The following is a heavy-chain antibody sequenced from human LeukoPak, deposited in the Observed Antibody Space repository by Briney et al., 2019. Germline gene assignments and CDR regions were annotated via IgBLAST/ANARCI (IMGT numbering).Heavy chain of an antibody. V-gene: IGHV4-59*08. CDR2: IYYSGST. J-gene: IGHJ4*02. CDR3: ARRPSGSYSNYLDY. D-gene: IGHD1-26*01. Sequence: SETLSLTCTVSGGSISSYYWSWIRQPPGKGLEWIGYIYYSGSTNYNPSLKSRVTISVDTSKNQFSLKLSSVTAADTAVYYCARRPSGSYSNYLDYWGQGTLVTVSS. CDR1: GGSISSYY.